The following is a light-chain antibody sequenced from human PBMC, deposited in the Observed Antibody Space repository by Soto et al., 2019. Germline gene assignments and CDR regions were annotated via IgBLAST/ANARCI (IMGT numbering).Light chain of an antibody. V-gene: IGLV3-25*03. Sequence: SYELTQPPSVSVSPGQTARITCSGDALPKQYAYWYQQKPGQAPVLVIFKDSERPSGIPERFSGSNSGTTVTLTISGVQAEDEADYYCQSADSSGSYPKVFGGGTKVTVL. J-gene: IGLJ2*01. CDR1: ALPKQY. CDR3: QSADSSGSYPKV. CDR2: KDS.